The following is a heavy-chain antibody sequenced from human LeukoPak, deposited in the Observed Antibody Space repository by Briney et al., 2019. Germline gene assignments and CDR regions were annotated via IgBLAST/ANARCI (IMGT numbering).Heavy chain of an antibody. D-gene: IGHD3-10*01. CDR1: IYSISNGYF. V-gene: IGHV4-38-2*02. CDR2: IYHSGST. Sequence: SETLSLTCTVSIYSISNGYFWGWIRQTPGKGLEWIGSIYHSGSTYYNPSLKSRVTISVDTSKNQFSLKLSSVTAADTAVYYCARVGARYWYFDYWGQGTLVTVSS. CDR3: ARVGARYWYFDY. J-gene: IGHJ4*02.